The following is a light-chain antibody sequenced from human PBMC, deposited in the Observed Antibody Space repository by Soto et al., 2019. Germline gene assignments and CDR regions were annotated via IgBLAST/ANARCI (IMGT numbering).Light chain of an antibody. V-gene: IGKV1-5*03. Sequence: DIQMTQSPSTLSASVGDRVTITCRASQSISSWLAWYQQKPGKAPKLLIYQASSLENGVPSRLSGSGSGTEFSLTISSLQPDDFATYYCQQYSSHSTFGQGTKVDIK. CDR3: QQYSSHST. CDR2: QAS. CDR1: QSISSW. J-gene: IGKJ1*01.